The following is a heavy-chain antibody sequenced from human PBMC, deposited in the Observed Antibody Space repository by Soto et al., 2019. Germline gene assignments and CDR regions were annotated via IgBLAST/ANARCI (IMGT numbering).Heavy chain of an antibody. CDR1: GGSISSSSYY. V-gene: IGHV4-39*01. CDR3: ARQYCSSTSCYLYYYYYMDV. J-gene: IGHJ6*03. CDR2: IYCSGST. Sequence: SETLSLTCTVSGGSISSSSYYWGWIRQPPGKGLEWIGSIYCSGSTYYNPSLKSRVTISVDTSKNQFSLKLSSVTAADTAVYYCARQYCSSTSCYLYYYYYMDVWGKGTTVTVSS. D-gene: IGHD2-2*01.